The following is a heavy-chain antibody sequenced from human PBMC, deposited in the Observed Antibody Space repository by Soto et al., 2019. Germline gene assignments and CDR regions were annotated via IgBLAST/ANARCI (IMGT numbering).Heavy chain of an antibody. J-gene: IGHJ6*02. Sequence: GASVKVSCKASGGTFSSYAISWVRQAPGQGLEWMGGIIPIFGTANYAQKFQGRVTITADESTSTAYMELSSLRSEDTAVYYCAGGDVLSFYYYGMDVWGQGTTVTVSS. CDR2: IIPIFGTA. V-gene: IGHV1-69*13. D-gene: IGHD2-8*01. CDR1: GGTFSSYA. CDR3: AGGDVLSFYYYGMDV.